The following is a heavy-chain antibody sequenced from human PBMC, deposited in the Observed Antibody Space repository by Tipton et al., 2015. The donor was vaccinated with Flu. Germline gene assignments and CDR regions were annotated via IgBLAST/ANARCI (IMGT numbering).Heavy chain of an antibody. CDR3: AREFLFFGKLSTAYCFDS. D-gene: IGHD3-3*01. CDR1: GGTVSSGRYY. J-gene: IGHJ4*02. Sequence: TLSLTCTVSGGTVSSGRYYWSWLRQTAGKGLEWIGRIYTTGDTNYNPSLESRVTISVDTSKMQFSLKLKSMTAADTAVYYCAREFLFFGKLSTAYCFDSWGQRTLVTVSS. CDR2: IYTTGDT. V-gene: IGHV4-61*02.